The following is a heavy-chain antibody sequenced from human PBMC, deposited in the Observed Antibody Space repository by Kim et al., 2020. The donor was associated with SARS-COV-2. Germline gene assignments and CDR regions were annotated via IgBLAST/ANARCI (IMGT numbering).Heavy chain of an antibody. V-gene: IGHV3-21*01. J-gene: IGHJ4*02. Sequence: ADSVKDRFTISRDNAKNSLYLQMNSLRAEDTAVYYCATRLGYCSSSNCFGYWGQGALVTVSS. CDR3: ATRLGYCSSSNCFGY. D-gene: IGHD2-15*01.